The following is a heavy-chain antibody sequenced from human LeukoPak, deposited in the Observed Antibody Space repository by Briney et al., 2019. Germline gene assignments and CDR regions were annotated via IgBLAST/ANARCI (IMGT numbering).Heavy chain of an antibody. CDR3: ARLKIGGSGSYYFDY. V-gene: IGHV4-34*01. J-gene: IGHJ4*02. CDR2: INHSGST. D-gene: IGHD3-10*01. CDR1: GGSFSGYY. Sequence: SETLSLTCAVYGGSFSGYYWSWIRQPPGKGLEWIGEINHSGSTNYYPSLKSRVTISVDTSKNQFSLKLSSVTAADTAVYYCARLKIGGSGSYYFDYWGQGTLVTVSS.